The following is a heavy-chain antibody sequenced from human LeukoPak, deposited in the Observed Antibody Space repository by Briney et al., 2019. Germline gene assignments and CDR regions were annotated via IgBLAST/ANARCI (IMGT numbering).Heavy chain of an antibody. CDR1: GGSFSGYY. Sequence: SETLSLTCAVYGGSFSGYYWSWIRQPPGKGLEWIGEINHSGSTNCNPSLKSRVTISVDTSKNQFSLKLSSVTAADTAVYYCARGLRGGYYDSSGYYPRVNYYYYMDVWGKGTTVTVSS. CDR2: INHSGST. D-gene: IGHD3-22*01. V-gene: IGHV4-34*01. J-gene: IGHJ6*03. CDR3: ARGLRGGYYDSSGYYPRVNYYYYMDV.